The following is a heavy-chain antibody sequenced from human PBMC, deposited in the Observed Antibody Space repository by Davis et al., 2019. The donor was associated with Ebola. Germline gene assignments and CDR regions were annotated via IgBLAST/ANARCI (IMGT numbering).Heavy chain of an antibody. V-gene: IGHV3-21*06. D-gene: IGHD3-10*01. CDR1: GFTFSSYS. J-gene: IGHJ4*02. CDR2: ISSSSSYI. CDR3: ARGGAGAIDY. Sequence: GESLKISCAASGFTFSSYSMNWVRQAPGKGLEWVSSISSSSSYIYYADSVKDRFTISRDNAKNTVYLQMNILRSEDTAVYYCARGGAGAIDYWGPGTLVTVSS.